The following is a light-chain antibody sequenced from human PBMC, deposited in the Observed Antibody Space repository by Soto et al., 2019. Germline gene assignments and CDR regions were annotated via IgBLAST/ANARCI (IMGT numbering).Light chain of an antibody. CDR2: DAS. J-gene: IGKJ1*01. V-gene: IGKV1-5*01. CDR3: QPYNSYSPWT. CDR1: QSISSW. Sequence: DIQMTQSPSTLSASVGDRVTITCRASQSISSWLAWYQQKPGKAPKLLIYDASSLESVVPSRFSGSESGTEVTLTISRLKPDDFATYYCQPYNSYSPWTFGQGTKVEI.